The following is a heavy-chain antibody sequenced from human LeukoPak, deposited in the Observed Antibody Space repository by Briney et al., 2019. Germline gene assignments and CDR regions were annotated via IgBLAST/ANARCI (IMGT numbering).Heavy chain of an antibody. CDR1: GGSFSGYY. CDR2: INHSGST. Sequence: PSETLSLTCAVYGGSFSGYYWSWIRQPPGKGLEWIGEINHSGSTNYNPSLKSRVTISVDTSKNQFSLKLSSVTAADTAVYYCARAPKQYYYGSGSYYFRFDPWGQGTLVTVSS. CDR3: ARAPKQYYYGSGSYYFRFDP. J-gene: IGHJ5*02. D-gene: IGHD3-10*01. V-gene: IGHV4-34*01.